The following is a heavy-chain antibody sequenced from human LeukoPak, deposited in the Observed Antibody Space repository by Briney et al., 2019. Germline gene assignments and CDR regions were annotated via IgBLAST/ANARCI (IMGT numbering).Heavy chain of an antibody. CDR2: ISSGGGLL. D-gene: IGHD1-26*01. Sequence: GGSLRLSCAASGFTFSTYSMTWVRQAPGKGLEWVSPISSGGGLLYYKDSVKGRFTISRDNAKNSLYLQMNSLRAEDTAVYYCARDRSSRGEIVGATIDYYYGMDVWGQGTTVIVSS. CDR1: GFTFSTYS. J-gene: IGHJ6*02. CDR3: ARDRSSRGEIVGATIDYYYGMDV. V-gene: IGHV3-21*01.